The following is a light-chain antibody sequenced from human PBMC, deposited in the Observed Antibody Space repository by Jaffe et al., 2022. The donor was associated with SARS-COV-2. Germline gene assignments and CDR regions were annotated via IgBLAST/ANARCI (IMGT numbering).Light chain of an antibody. J-gene: IGKJ2*01. CDR2: GAS. CDR1: QSVSRNY. CDR3: QQYGTSPVT. Sequence: EIVLTQSPGTLSLSPGESATLSCRASQSVSRNYLAWYQQKPGQAPRLLIYGASSRATGIPDRFSGSGSGTDFALTISRLEPEDFAVYYCQQYGTSPVTFSQGTRLEIK. V-gene: IGKV3-20*01.